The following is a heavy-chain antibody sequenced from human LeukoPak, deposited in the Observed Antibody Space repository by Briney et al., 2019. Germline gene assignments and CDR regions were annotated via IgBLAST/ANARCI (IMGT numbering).Heavy chain of an antibody. CDR3: ARSGVGYSFDH. D-gene: IGHD3-22*01. V-gene: IGHV3-30-3*01. J-gene: IGHJ4*02. CDR2: ISYDANIGSNK. Sequence: PGGSLRLSCATSGFTFSRYAMHWVRQAPGKGLEWVALISYDANIGSNKYYADSVKGRFTISRDNAKNTLHLQMNSLRVEDTAVYHCARSGVGYSFDHWGQGIPVTVSS. CDR1: GFTFSRYA.